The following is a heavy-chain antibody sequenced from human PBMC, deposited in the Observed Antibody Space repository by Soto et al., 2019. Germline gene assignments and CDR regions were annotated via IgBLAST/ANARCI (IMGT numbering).Heavy chain of an antibody. D-gene: IGHD3-22*01. V-gene: IGHV3-74*01. CDR3: ARPRYDGSGTPFDH. CDR2: INGDGSTA. J-gene: IGHJ4*02. Sequence: EVQLVESGGGSVQPGGSLRLSCAASGFTFRSYWMHWVRQVPGKGLVWVSGINGDGSTATYADSVKGRFIISRDNAKNMLYLQMNSLTAEYTAVYYCARPRYDGSGTPFDHCGQGTLVTVSS. CDR1: GFTFRSYW.